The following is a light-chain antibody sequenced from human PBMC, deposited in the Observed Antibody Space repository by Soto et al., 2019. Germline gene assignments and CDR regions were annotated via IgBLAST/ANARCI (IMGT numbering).Light chain of an antibody. V-gene: IGKV3-20*01. CDR3: HQYENWPKT. J-gene: IGKJ1*01. CDR2: GAS. Sequence: EIVLTQSPGTLSLSPGERATLSCRASQSVSNNYLAWYQQKPGQAPSLLIFGASNRAPDIPDRFSGSGSGTDFTLTISRLEPEDFAVYFCHQYENWPKTFGQGTRWIAN. CDR1: QSVSNNY.